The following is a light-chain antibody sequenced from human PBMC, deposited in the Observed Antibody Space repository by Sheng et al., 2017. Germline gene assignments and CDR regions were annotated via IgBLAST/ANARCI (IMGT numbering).Light chain of an antibody. CDR1: QSVSSN. Sequence: EIVMTQSPATLSVSPGERATLSCRASQSVSSNLAWYQQKPGQAPRLLIYGASTRATGIPARFSGSGSGTEFTLTISSLQPEDFASYSCQQFLSYPITFGQGTRLEIK. V-gene: IGKV3-15*01. CDR2: GAS. CDR3: QQFLSYPIT. J-gene: IGKJ5*01.